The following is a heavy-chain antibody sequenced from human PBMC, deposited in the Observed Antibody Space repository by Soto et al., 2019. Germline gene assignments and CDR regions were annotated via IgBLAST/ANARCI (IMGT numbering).Heavy chain of an antibody. D-gene: IGHD3-3*01. J-gene: IGHJ6*02. V-gene: IGHV3-23*01. CDR3: AKDLRYXDFWSGYSIDYYYYGMDV. CDR2: ISGSGGST. Sequence: PGGSLRLSCAASGFTFSSYAVSWVRQAPGKGLEWVSAISGSGGSTYYADSVKGRFTISRDNSKNTLYLQMNSLRAEDTAVYYCAKDLRYXDFWSGYSIDYYYYGMDVWGQGTTVTVS. CDR1: GFTFSSYA.